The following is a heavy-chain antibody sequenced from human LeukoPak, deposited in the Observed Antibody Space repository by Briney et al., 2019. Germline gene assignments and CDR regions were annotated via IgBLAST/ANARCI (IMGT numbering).Heavy chain of an antibody. CDR1: GFTFSSYA. Sequence: GGSLRLSCAASGFTFSSYAMSWVRQAPGKGLEWVSAISSSGGSTYYADSVKGRFTVSRDNSDNKLYLQLNSLRAEDTAVYYCARHAGGVVTQFDYWGQGTLVTVSS. CDR2: ISSSGGST. D-gene: IGHD3-3*01. V-gene: IGHV3-23*01. CDR3: ARHAGGVVTQFDY. J-gene: IGHJ4*02.